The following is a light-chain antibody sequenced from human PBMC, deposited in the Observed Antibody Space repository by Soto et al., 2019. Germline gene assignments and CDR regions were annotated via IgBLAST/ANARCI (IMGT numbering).Light chain of an antibody. CDR2: KVS. V-gene: IGKV2-30*02. CDR1: QSLVHPDGNIY. CDR3: MQGTHWPWT. J-gene: IGKJ1*01. Sequence: DVVMTQSPLSLPVTLGQPASISCRSSQSLVHPDGNIYLSWFQQRPDQSPRRLIYKVSNRDSGVPDRISGSGSGTGFTLRISRVEAEDVGIYYCMQGTHWPWTFGQGTKVDIK.